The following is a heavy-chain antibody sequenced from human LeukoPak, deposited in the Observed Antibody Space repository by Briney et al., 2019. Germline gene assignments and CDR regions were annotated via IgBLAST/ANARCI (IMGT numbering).Heavy chain of an antibody. D-gene: IGHD2-15*01. CDR3: ASQGGFDD. V-gene: IGHV3-21*01. CDR2: ISSGSTYI. Sequence: PGGSLRLSCAASGFTFSTYWMNWVRQAPGKGLEWVSSISSGSTYIYYADSVKGRFTISRDNAKNSLHLQMNSLRGEDTAVYYCASQGGFDDWGQGTLVTVSS. J-gene: IGHJ4*02. CDR1: GFTFSTYW.